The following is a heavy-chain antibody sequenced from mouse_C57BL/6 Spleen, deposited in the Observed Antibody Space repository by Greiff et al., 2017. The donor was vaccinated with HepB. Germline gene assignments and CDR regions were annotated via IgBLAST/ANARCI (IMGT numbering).Heavy chain of an antibody. V-gene: IGHV1-9*01. Sequence: VQRVESGAELMKPGASVKLSCKATGSTFTGYWIEWVKQRPGNGLEWIGEILPGRGSTNYNENFKGKATFTADTSSNTAYMQLSSLTTEDSAIYYCARWEGNYEAYWGQGTLVTVSA. CDR3: ARWEGNYEAY. CDR2: ILPGRGST. J-gene: IGHJ3*01. D-gene: IGHD2-1*01. CDR1: GSTFTGYW.